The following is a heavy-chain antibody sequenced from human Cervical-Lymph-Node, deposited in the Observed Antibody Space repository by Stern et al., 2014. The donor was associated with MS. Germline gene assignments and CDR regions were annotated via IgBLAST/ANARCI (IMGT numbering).Heavy chain of an antibody. CDR3: ARRPYYYYAMDV. V-gene: IGHV4-39*01. CDR2: IFFSGST. Sequence: QVQLQESGPGLVRPSETLSLSCAVSDDSISSSTYYWGWIRQPPGKGPEWIGSIFFSGSTYYNPSLKSRVNISADTSKKQVPRRGGFVTAADTAVYYCARRPYYYYAMDVWGQGTTVTVSS. CDR1: DDSISSSTYY. J-gene: IGHJ6*02.